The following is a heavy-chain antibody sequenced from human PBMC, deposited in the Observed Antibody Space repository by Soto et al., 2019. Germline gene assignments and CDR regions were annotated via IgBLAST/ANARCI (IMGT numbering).Heavy chain of an antibody. J-gene: IGHJ5*01. V-gene: IGHV4-4*07. CDR2: ISSGGSA. CDR3: ARDAYPNWFDF. D-gene: IGHD2-8*01. CDR1: GGSINSYY. Sequence: PXETLSLTGNVSGGSINSYYWSWIRQPAGKGLEWIGRISSGGSAIYNPSLKSRVTISVDTSKNQFSLRLTSVTAADTAVYFSARDAYPNWFDFWGQGALVTVSS.